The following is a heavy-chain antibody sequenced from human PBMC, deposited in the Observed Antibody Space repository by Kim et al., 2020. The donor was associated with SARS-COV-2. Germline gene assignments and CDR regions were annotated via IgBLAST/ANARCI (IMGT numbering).Heavy chain of an antibody. J-gene: IGHJ4*02. CDR3: TTDEFPSS. CDR2: GGTT. Sequence: GGTTDYAAPVKGRFTISRDDSKNTLYLQMNSLKTEDTAVYYCTTDEFPSSWGQGTLVTVSS. D-gene: IGHD6-6*01. V-gene: IGHV3-15*01.